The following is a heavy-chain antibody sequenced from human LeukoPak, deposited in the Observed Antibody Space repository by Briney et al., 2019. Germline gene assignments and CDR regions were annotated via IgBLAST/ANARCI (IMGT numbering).Heavy chain of an antibody. CDR2: ISSNGGST. CDR3: ARAWEAVAGNYGVIDY. Sequence: GGSLRLSCAASGFTFSSYAMHWVRQAPGKGLEYVSAISSNGGSTYYANSVKGRFTISRDNSKNTLYLQMGSLRAEDTAVYYCARAWEAVAGNYGVIDYWGQGTLVTVSS. D-gene: IGHD4-17*01. J-gene: IGHJ4*02. CDR1: GFTFSSYA. V-gene: IGHV3-64*01.